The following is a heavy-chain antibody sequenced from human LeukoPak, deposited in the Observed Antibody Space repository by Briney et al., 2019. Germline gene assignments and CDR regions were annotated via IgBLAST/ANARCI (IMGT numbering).Heavy chain of an antibody. CDR2: INHSGST. CDR3: AKDREMVVGGFFDY. J-gene: IGHJ4*02. D-gene: IGHD5-24*01. V-gene: IGHV4-34*01. Sequence: SETLSLTCAVYGGSFSGYYWSWIRQPPGKGLEWIGEINHSGSTNYNPSLKSRVTISVDTSKNQFSLKLSSVTAADTAVYYCAKDREMVVGGFFDYWDQGTLVTVSS. CDR1: GGSFSGYY.